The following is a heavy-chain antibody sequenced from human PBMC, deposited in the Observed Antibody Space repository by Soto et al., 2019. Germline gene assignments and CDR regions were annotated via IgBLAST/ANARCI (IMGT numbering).Heavy chain of an antibody. J-gene: IGHJ6*02. CDR2: IYYSGST. CDR1: GGSISSYY. D-gene: IGHD3-9*01. Sequence: SETLSLTCTVSGGSISSYYWSWIRQPPGKGLEWIGYIYYSGSTNYNPSLKSRVTISVDTSKNQFSLKLSSVTAADTAVYYCARGADYDILTGDQFHGMDVWGQGTTVTVSS. V-gene: IGHV4-59*01. CDR3: ARGADYDILTGDQFHGMDV.